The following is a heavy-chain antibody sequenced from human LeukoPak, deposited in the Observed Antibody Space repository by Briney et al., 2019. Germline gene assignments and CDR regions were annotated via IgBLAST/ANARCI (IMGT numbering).Heavy chain of an antibody. Sequence: SETLSLTCTVSGGSISRYYWSWIRQPPGKGLEWIGYFYYSGSTNYNPSLKSRVTISVDTSKNQFSLKLSSVTAADTAVYYCARGRDYYGSGSYVNCLDYWGQGTLVTVSS. CDR3: ARGRDYYGSGSYVNCLDY. J-gene: IGHJ4*02. V-gene: IGHV4-59*01. D-gene: IGHD3-10*01. CDR1: GGSISRYY. CDR2: FYYSGST.